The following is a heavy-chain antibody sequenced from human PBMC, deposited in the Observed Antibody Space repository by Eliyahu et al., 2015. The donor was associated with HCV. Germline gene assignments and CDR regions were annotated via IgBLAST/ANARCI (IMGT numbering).Heavy chain of an antibody. J-gene: IGHJ6*02. V-gene: IGHV3-64D*06. CDR3: VKSQLVLSHYYYGMDV. Sequence: EVQLVXSGGGLVQPGGSLRLSCSASGFXFSXYAMHWVRQAPGKGLEYXSAISSNGGSTYYADSVKGRFTISRDNSKNTLYLQMSSLRAEDTAVYYCVKSQLVLSHYYYGMDVWGQGTTVTVSS. D-gene: IGHD6-6*01. CDR1: GFXFSXYA. CDR2: ISSNGGST.